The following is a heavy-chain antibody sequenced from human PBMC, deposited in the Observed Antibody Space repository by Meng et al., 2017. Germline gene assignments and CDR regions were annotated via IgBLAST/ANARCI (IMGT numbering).Heavy chain of an antibody. V-gene: IGHV4-4*02. CDR2: IYHSGST. D-gene: IGHD2-15*01. CDR1: GGSISSSNW. Sequence: QVQRQAWGAGLVKASGSMYRTCAVSGGSISSSNWWSWVRQPPGKGLEWIGEIYHSGSTNYNPSLKGRVTISVDKSKNQFSLKLSSVTAADTAVYYCARVVAATTLFLDYWGQGTLVTVSS. CDR3: ARVVAATTLFLDY. J-gene: IGHJ4*02.